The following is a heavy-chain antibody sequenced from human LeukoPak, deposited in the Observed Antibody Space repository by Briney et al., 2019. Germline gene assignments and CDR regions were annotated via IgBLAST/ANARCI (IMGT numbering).Heavy chain of an antibody. Sequence: GGSLRLSCAASGFTFSSYGMHWVRQAPGKGLEWVAFIRYDGSNKYYADSVKGRFTISRDNSKNTLYLQMNSLRAEDTAVYYCAKRGSYYVVGAFDIWGQGTMVTVSS. D-gene: IGHD1-26*01. CDR1: GFTFSSYG. CDR2: IRYDGSNK. CDR3: AKRGSYYVVGAFDI. V-gene: IGHV3-30*02. J-gene: IGHJ3*02.